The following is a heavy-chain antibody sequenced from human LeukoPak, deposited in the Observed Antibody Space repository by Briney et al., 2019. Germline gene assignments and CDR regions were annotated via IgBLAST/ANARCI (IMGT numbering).Heavy chain of an antibody. D-gene: IGHD5-18*01. V-gene: IGHV1-18*04. CDR1: GYTFTSYY. J-gene: IGHJ4*02. Sequence: ASVKVSSKASGYTFTSYYMHWVRQAPGQGLEWMGWISTYNGNTNYAQKLQGRVTMTTDTSTSTAYMELRSLRSDDTAMYYCARDRMDTGTYFDYWGQGTLVTVSS. CDR2: ISTYNGNT. CDR3: ARDRMDTGTYFDY.